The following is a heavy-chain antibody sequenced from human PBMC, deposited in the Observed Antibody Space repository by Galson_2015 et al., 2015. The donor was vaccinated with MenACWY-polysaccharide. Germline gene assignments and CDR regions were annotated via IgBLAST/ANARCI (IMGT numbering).Heavy chain of an antibody. CDR3: AKDSTDFWSVAGRFDH. J-gene: IGHJ5*02. CDR1: GFTFTSYA. Sequence: SLRLSCAASGFTFTSYAMSWVRQAPGKGLKWVSAIRSRGTNTYYADSVKGRFTISRDNSKNTLYLQMNSLRAEDTAVYYCAKDSTDFWSVAGRFDHWGQGTLVTVSS. V-gene: IGHV3-23*01. CDR2: IRSRGTNT. D-gene: IGHD3-3*01.